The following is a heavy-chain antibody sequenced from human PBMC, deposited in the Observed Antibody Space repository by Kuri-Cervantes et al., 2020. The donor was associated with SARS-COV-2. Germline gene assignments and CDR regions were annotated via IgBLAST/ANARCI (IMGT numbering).Heavy chain of an antibody. Sequence: SETLSLTCTVSGGSISSGSYYWSWIRQPAGKGLEWIGRIYTSGSTNYNPSLKSRVTISVDTSKNQFSLKLSSVTAADTAVYYCARVHFASFSKTTFYYYGMDVWGQGTTVTVSS. J-gene: IGHJ6*02. V-gene: IGHV4-61*02. CDR3: ARVHFASFSKTTFYYYGMDV. CDR1: GGSISSGSYY. CDR2: IYTSGST. D-gene: IGHD4-11*01.